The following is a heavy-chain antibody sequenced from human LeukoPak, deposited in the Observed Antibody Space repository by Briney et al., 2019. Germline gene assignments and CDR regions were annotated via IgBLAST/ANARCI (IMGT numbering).Heavy chain of an antibody. Sequence: PSETLSLTCTVSGGSISSSSYYWGWIRQPPGKGLEWIGSIYYSGSTYYNPSLKSRVTISVDTSKNQFSLKLSSVTAADTAVYYCASHYPDATGSHHDAFDIWGQGTMVTVSS. CDR2: IYYSGST. CDR1: GGSISSSSYY. D-gene: IGHD4-17*01. J-gene: IGHJ3*02. CDR3: ASHYPDATGSHHDAFDI. V-gene: IGHV4-39*07.